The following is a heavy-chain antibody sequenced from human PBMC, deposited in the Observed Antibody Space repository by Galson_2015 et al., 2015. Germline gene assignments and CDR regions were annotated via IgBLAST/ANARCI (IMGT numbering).Heavy chain of an antibody. V-gene: IGHV1-2*06. J-gene: IGHJ3*02. CDR2: INPNNGDT. CDR3: TRSEISEGVPKNHDAYDI. CDR1: GYTFTDYY. Sequence: SVKVSCKASGYTFTDYYLHWVRQAPGQGLEWMGRINPNNGDTNYAQEFQGRVTMTRDTSISTAYMELSRLRSDDTPVFYCTRSEISEGVPKNHDAYDIWGQGTMVTVSS. D-gene: IGHD3-10*01.